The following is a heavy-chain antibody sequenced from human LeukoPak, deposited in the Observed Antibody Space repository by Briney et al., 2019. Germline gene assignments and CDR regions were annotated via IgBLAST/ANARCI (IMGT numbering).Heavy chain of an antibody. CDR3: ARDPIVVVPAADWYFDL. CDR1: GFTFSSYA. Sequence: GGSLRLSCAASGFTFSSYAMSWVRQAPGKGLEWVSAISGSGGSTYYADSVKGRFTISRDNSKNTLYLQMNSLRAEDTAVYYCARDPIVVVPAADWYFDLWGRGTLVTVSS. V-gene: IGHV3-23*01. CDR2: ISGSGGST. D-gene: IGHD2-2*01. J-gene: IGHJ2*01.